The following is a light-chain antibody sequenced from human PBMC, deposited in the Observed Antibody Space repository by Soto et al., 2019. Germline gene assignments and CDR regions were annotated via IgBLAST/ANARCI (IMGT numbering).Light chain of an antibody. CDR3: CSYAGITTYYV. J-gene: IGLJ1*01. Sequence: QSVLTQPASVSGSPGQSITISCTGTSSDVGSYNLVSWYQQHPGEAPKLMIYGGTKRPSGVSNRFSGSKSGNTASLTISGLQAEDEADYCCCSYAGITTYYVFGTGTKLTVL. V-gene: IGLV2-23*01. CDR2: GGT. CDR1: SSDVGSYNL.